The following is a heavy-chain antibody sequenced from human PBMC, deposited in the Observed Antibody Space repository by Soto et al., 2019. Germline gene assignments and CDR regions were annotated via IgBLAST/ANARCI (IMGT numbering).Heavy chain of an antibody. V-gene: IGHV4-39*01. D-gene: IGHD1-26*01. CDR1: GGSISSSSYY. Sequence: SETLSLTCTVSGGSISSSSYYWGWIRQPPGKGLEWIGSIYYSGSTYYNPSLKSRVTISVDTSKNQFSLKLSSVTAADTAVYYCARIVSELSYYYYGMDVWGQGTTVTVSS. J-gene: IGHJ6*02. CDR2: IYYSGST. CDR3: ARIVSELSYYYYGMDV.